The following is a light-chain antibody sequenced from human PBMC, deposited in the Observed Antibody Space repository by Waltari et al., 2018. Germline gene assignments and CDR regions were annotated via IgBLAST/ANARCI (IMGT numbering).Light chain of an antibody. J-gene: IGLJ2*01. V-gene: IGLV2-14*03. CDR1: NGDVGGYDY. CDR2: DVS. CDR3: NSYSTTSAPVV. Sequence: QSALTQPAHVSGSPGQSITISCTGTNGDVGGYDYVSWYPQHAGQAPKLVIYDVSNRPSGVSNRFSGSKSGNTASLTIAGLQAEDEANYYCNSYSTTSAPVVFGGGTTLTVL.